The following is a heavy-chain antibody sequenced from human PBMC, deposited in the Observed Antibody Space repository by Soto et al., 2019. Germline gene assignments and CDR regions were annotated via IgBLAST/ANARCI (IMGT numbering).Heavy chain of an antibody. CDR3: ARELQARMDV. J-gene: IGHJ6*03. CDR1: GYTFTSYG. Sequence: QVQLVQSGAEVKKPGASVKDSCKTSGYTFTSYGVSWVRQAPGQGLEWMGWISGYNGDTNYAQKFQARITMTTDTTTSTAYMELRSLRSDDTALYHCARELQARMDVWGKGTSVTVSS. CDR2: ISGYNGDT. V-gene: IGHV1-18*01.